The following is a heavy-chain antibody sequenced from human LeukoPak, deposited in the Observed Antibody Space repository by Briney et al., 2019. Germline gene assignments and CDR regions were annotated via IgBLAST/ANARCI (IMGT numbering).Heavy chain of an antibody. J-gene: IGHJ4*02. CDR2: TSYDGNNK. CDR3: ARNAGYSSGCPDY. CDR1: GFTFSSYA. V-gene: IGHV3-30*09. D-gene: IGHD6-19*01. Sequence: PGGSLRLSCAASGFTFSSYAFLWVRQAPGQGLEWVAITSYDGNNKYYADSVKGRFAISRDNSNNALFLQMNSLRTEDTAVYYCARNAGYSSGCPDYWGQGTLVTVSS.